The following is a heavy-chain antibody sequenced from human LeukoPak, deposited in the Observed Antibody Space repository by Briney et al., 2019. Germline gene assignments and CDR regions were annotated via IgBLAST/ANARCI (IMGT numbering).Heavy chain of an antibody. J-gene: IGHJ4*02. CDR2: ISGSGGST. V-gene: IGHV3-23*01. CDR1: GFTFSSYA. CDR3: AKGPLWFGELLSGYFDY. D-gene: IGHD3-10*01. Sequence: GGSLRLSCAASGFTFSSYAMNWVRQAPGKGLEWVSAISGSGGSTYYADSVKGRFTISRDNSKNTLYLQMNSLRAEDTAVYYCAKGPLWFGELLSGYFDYWGQGTLVTVSS.